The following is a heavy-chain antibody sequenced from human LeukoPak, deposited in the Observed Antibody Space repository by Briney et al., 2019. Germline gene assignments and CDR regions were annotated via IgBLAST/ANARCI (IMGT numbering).Heavy chain of an antibody. CDR2: ISYDGSNK. CDR3: ARDPRFGELLPFDY. D-gene: IGHD3-10*01. CDR1: GFTFSSYA. Sequence: GGSLRLSCAASGFTFSSYAMHWVRQAPGKGLEWVAVISYDGSNKYYADSVKGRFTISRDNSKNTLYLQMNSLRAEDTAVYYCARDPRFGELLPFDYWGQGTLVTVSS. J-gene: IGHJ4*02. V-gene: IGHV3-30-3*01.